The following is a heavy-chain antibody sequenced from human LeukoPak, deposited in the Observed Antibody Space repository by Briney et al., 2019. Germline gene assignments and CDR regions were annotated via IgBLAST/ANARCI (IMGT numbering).Heavy chain of an antibody. V-gene: IGHV3-30-3*01. CDR2: ISYDGSNK. CDR1: GFTFSSYA. J-gene: IGHJ4*02. Sequence: GGSLRLSCAASGFTFSSYAMHWVRQAPGKGLEWVAVISYDGSNKYYADSVKGRFTISRDNSKNTLYLQMNSLRAEDTAVYYCARSMYYYGSGIFYFDYWAQETLVTVSS. CDR3: ARSMYYYGSGIFYFDY. D-gene: IGHD3-10*01.